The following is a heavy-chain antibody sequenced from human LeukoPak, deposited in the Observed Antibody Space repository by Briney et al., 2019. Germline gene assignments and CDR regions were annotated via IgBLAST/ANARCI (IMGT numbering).Heavy chain of an antibody. CDR1: GFTFSSYS. V-gene: IGHV3-48*01. CDR2: ISSGSITK. Sequence: GGSLRLSCEASGFTFSSYSMNWVRQAPGKGLEWISCISSGSITKYYADSVKGRFTISRDNAKRSLYLHMNSLRAEDTAVYYCARDQSGYCSSSSCPYYFAYWGQGALVTVSS. D-gene: IGHD2-2*01. CDR3: ARDQSGYCSSSSCPYYFAY. J-gene: IGHJ4*02.